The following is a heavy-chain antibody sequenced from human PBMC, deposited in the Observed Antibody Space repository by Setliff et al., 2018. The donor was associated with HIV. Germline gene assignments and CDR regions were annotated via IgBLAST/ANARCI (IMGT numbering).Heavy chain of an antibody. CDR3: AREHCSGGSCNGFDI. CDR1: GGSISTSY. D-gene: IGHD2-15*01. V-gene: IGHV4-4*09. Sequence: PSETLSLTCTVSGGSISTSYWNWIRQPPGKGLEWIAYIYISGTTNYNPSLKSRVTISPDTSRNQFSLKLGSVTAADTAMYYCAREHCSGGSCNGFDIWGQGTMVTVSS. J-gene: IGHJ3*02. CDR2: IYISGTT.